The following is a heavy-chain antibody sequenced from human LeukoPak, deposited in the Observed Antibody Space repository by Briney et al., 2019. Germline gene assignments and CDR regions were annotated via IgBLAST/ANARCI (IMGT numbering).Heavy chain of an antibody. J-gene: IGHJ5*02. Sequence: SETLSLTCAVSGGSISSSNWWNWVRQPPGKGLEWIGEIYLSGRTTYSPSLKSRVTISVDTSKNQFSLWLSSVTAADTAVYYCARTYYGDNWFDPWGQGTLVTVSS. CDR3: ARTYYGDNWFDP. V-gene: IGHV4-4*02. CDR2: IYLSGRT. D-gene: IGHD3-10*01. CDR1: GGSISSSNW.